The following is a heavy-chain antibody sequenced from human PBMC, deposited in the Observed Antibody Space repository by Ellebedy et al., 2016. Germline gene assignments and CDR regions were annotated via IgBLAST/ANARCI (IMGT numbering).Heavy chain of an antibody. Sequence: GGSLRLSCAASGFTFSSYGMHWVRQAPGKGLEWVAVIWYDGTNKYYADSVKGRFTISRDNSKNTLYLQMNSLRAEDTAVYYCARPRGYSYGGFDYWGQGTLVTVPS. CDR3: ARPRGYSYGGFDY. V-gene: IGHV3-33*01. J-gene: IGHJ4*02. D-gene: IGHD5-18*01. CDR1: GFTFSSYG. CDR2: IWYDGTNK.